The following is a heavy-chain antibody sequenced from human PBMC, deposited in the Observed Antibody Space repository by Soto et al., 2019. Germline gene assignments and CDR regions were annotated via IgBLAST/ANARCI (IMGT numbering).Heavy chain of an antibody. J-gene: IGHJ4*02. CDR3: ARVFDFWSAYYYFDF. CDR2: ISKDGTNK. Sequence: GGSLRLSCAASGFTFSSYAMHWVRQAPGKGLEWVAVISKDGTNKYYAESVKGRFIISRDNSKNTLYLQMNSLRAEDTAVYYCARVFDFWSAYYYFDFWGQGTLVTVSS. D-gene: IGHD3-3*01. CDR1: GFTFSSYA. V-gene: IGHV3-30-3*01.